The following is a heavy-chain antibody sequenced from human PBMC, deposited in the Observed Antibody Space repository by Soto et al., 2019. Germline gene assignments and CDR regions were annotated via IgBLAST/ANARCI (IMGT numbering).Heavy chain of an antibody. CDR1: GGSFSGYY. CDR2: INHSGST. D-gene: IGHD2-15*01. J-gene: IGHJ6*03. V-gene: IGHV4-34*01. Sequence: SETLSLTCAVYGGSFSGYYWSWIRQPPGKGLEWIGEINHSGSTNYNPSLKSRVTISVDTSKNQFSLKLSSVTAADTAVYYCARIGYCSGGSCSYYYYYMDVWGKGTTVTVSS. CDR3: ARIGYCSGGSCSYYYYYMDV.